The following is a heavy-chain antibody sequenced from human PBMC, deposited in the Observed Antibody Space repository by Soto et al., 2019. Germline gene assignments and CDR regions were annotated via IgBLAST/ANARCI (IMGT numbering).Heavy chain of an antibody. V-gene: IGHV3-33*01. D-gene: IGHD6-19*01. CDR1: GFTFSSYG. Sequence: QVQLVESGGGVVQPGRSLRLSCAASGFTFSSYGMHWVRQAPGKGLEWVAVIWYDGSNKYYADSVKGRFTISRDNSKNTLYLQMNSLRAEDTAVYYCARAIAVAVRGDWFDPWGQGTLVTVSS. CDR2: IWYDGSNK. CDR3: ARAIAVAVRGDWFDP. J-gene: IGHJ5*02.